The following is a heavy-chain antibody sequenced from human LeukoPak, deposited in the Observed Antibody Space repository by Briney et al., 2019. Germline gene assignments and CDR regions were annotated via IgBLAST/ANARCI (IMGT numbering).Heavy chain of an antibody. D-gene: IGHD1-26*01. CDR2: ISGRSSTI. V-gene: IGHV3-48*01. J-gene: IGHJ4*02. CDR1: AFTFSDYS. Sequence: GGSLRLSCAASAFTFSDYSMNWVRQAPGKGLEWISYISGRSSTIYYADSVKGRFTISRDNAKNSMYLQMNSLRAEDTAVYYCARDRIKSGSYYFDYWSQGTLVTVSS. CDR3: ARDRIKSGSYYFDY.